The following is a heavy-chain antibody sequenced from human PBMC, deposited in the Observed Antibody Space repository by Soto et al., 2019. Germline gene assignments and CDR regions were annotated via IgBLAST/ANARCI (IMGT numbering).Heavy chain of an antibody. J-gene: IGHJ3*02. D-gene: IGHD3-22*01. CDR2: IYYIGST. CDR1: GGSISSSIYY. Sequence: PSETLSLTCTVSGGSISSSIYYWGWIRHPPGNGLEWIGSIYYIGSTYYNPSLKSRVTISVDTSKNQFSLKLSSVTAADTAVYYCARHSYYYDSSGYYAFDIWGQGTMITV. V-gene: IGHV4-39*01. CDR3: ARHSYYYDSSGYYAFDI.